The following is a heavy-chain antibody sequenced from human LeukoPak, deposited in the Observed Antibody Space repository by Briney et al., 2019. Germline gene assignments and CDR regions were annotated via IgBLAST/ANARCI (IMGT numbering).Heavy chain of an antibody. V-gene: IGHV4-61*02. Sequence: SETLSLTCTVSGGSISSGSYYWSWIRQPAGKGLEWIGRIYTSGSTNYNPSLKSRVTMSADTSKNQFSLKLSSVTAADTAVYYCARDRPPFFPLPYMDVWGKGTTVTVSS. J-gene: IGHJ6*03. D-gene: IGHD3-3*01. CDR1: GGSISSGSYY. CDR2: IYTSGST. CDR3: ARDRPPFFPLPYMDV.